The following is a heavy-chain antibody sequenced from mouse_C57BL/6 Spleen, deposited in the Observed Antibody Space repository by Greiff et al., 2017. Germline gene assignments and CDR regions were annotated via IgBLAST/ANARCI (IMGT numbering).Heavy chain of an antibody. J-gene: IGHJ3*01. CDR1: GFNIKDYY. D-gene: IGHD2-5*01. CDR3: TKDDYSNYGGFAY. CDR2: IDPEDGDT. Sequence: EVQGVESGAELVRPGASVKLSCTASGFNIKDYYMHWVKQRPEQGLEWIGRIDPEDGDTEYAPKFQGKATLTADTSSNTAYLQLSSLTSEDTAVYYCTKDDYSNYGGFAYWGQGTLVTVSA. V-gene: IGHV14-1*01.